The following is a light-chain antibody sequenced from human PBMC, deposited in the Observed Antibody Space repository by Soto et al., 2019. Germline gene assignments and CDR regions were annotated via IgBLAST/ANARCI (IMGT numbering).Light chain of an antibody. Sequence: EIVMTQSPATLSVSPGERATLSCRASQSISSSLAWYQQTPGQAPRLLIYDASTRATGVPARFGGSGSGTEFTLTLSNLQSEDFAIYYCQQYDNWPRTFGQGTKVEVK. J-gene: IGKJ1*01. CDR2: DAS. V-gene: IGKV3-15*01. CDR1: QSISSS. CDR3: QQYDNWPRT.